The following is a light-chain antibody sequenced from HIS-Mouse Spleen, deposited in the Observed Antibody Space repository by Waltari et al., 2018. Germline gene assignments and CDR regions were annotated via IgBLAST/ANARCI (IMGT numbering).Light chain of an antibody. Sequence: QSVLTQPPSASGTPGQRVTISCSGSSSNNGSNYVYWYQQLPGTAPKLLIYRNNQRASGVPERFSGAKSGTSASLAISGLRSEDEADYYCAAWDDSLSGRGVFGGGTKLTVL. CDR2: RNN. V-gene: IGLV1-47*01. CDR3: AAWDDSLSGRGV. CDR1: SSNNGSNY. J-gene: IGLJ3*02.